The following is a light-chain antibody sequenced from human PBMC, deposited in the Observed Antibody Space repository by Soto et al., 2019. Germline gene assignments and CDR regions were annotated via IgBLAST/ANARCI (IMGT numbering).Light chain of an antibody. CDR3: QQTTSFPLT. Sequence: DIQMTQSPSFVSASVGDRVTITCRASQGISSGLAWYQHKPGRAPKLLIHAASSLESGVPSRFSGSGSGTDFTLIISSLQPEDFATYFCQQTTSFPLTFGGGTKVEIK. CDR2: AAS. J-gene: IGKJ4*01. V-gene: IGKV1-12*01. CDR1: QGISSG.